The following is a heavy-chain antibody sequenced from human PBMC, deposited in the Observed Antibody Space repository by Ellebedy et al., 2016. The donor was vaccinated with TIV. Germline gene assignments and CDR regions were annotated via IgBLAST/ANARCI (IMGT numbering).Heavy chain of an antibody. J-gene: IGHJ4*02. Sequence: PGGSLRLSCSASGFTFRGYAMHWVRQAPGKGLEYVSGISSSGGTTFYANSVKGRFTTSRDNSKNTLYLQMGSLRPEDMAEYNCARGVYYDSDGYSGTAFDYWGQGTLVTVSS. V-gene: IGHV3-64*01. CDR2: ISSSGGTT. CDR1: GFTFRGYA. D-gene: IGHD3-22*01. CDR3: ARGVYYDSDGYSGTAFDY.